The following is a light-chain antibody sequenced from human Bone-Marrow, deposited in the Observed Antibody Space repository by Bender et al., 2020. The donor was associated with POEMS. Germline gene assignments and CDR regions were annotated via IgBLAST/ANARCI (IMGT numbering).Light chain of an antibody. CDR1: DFNIGGYS. V-gene: IGLV1-44*01. Sequence: QSVLTQPPSVSGTPGQRVTISCSGSDFNIGGYSLNWYRQIPGTAPKLLIYKNDQRPSGVPDRFSGSKSGTSASLAISGLQSEDEADYYCATWYDSQNGLVFGGGTQLTVL. CDR3: ATWYDSQNGLV. J-gene: IGLJ2*01. CDR2: KND.